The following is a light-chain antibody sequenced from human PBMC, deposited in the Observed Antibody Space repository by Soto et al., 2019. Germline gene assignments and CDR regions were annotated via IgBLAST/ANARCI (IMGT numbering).Light chain of an antibody. CDR1: SSDVGGYNY. CDR3: SSYTISNTLV. J-gene: IGLJ1*01. Sequence: QSVLTRPASVSGSPGQSITISCTGTSSDVGGYNYVSWYQQYPGKAPKLMIYDVSNRPSGVSNRFSGSKSGNTASLTISGLQAEDEADYYCSSYTISNTLVFGSGTKVTVL. V-gene: IGLV2-14*01. CDR2: DVS.